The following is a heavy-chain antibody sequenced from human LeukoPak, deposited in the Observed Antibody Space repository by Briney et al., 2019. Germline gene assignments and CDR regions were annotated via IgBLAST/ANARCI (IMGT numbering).Heavy chain of an antibody. CDR1: GFTFSTYA. CDR3: ATLSSGSYYGPFDY. CDR2: ISGTGGTT. J-gene: IGHJ4*02. Sequence: PGGSLRLSCAASGFTFSTYAMSWVRQAPGKGLEWVSAISGTGGTTHYADSVKGRFTISRDNSKNTLYLQMNSLRAEDTAVYYCATLSSGSYYGPFDYWGQGTLVTVSS. D-gene: IGHD3-22*01. V-gene: IGHV3-23*01.